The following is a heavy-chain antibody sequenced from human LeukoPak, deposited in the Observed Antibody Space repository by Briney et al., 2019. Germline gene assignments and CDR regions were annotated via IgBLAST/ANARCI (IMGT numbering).Heavy chain of an antibody. D-gene: IGHD3-9*01. CDR1: GFTFSSYA. Sequence: PGGSLRLSCAASGFTFSSYAMHWVRQAPGKGLEWVAVISYDGSNKYYADSVKGRFTISRDNSENTLYLQMNSLRAEDTAVYYCARATRALRYFDWSLDYWGQGTLVTVSS. V-gene: IGHV3-30*04. CDR2: ISYDGSNK. CDR3: ARATRALRYFDWSLDY. J-gene: IGHJ4*02.